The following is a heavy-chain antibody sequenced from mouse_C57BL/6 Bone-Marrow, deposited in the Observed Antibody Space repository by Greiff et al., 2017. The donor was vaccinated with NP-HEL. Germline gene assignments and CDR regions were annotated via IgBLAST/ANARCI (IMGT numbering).Heavy chain of an antibody. CDR2: ISYDGSN. Sequence: VQLQQSGPGLVKPSQSLSLTCSVTGYSITSGYYWNWIRQFPGNKLEWMGYISYDGSNNYNPSLKNRISITRDTSKNQFFLKLNSVTTEDTATYYCARDPTGYYAMDYWGQGTSVTVSS. D-gene: IGHD4-1*02. CDR3: ARDPTGYYAMDY. J-gene: IGHJ4*01. V-gene: IGHV3-6*01. CDR1: GYSITSGYY.